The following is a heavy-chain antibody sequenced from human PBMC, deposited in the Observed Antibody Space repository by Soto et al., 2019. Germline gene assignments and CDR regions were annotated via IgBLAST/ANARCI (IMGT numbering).Heavy chain of an antibody. Sequence: GGSLRLSCAASGFTFSSYGMHWVRQAPGKGLEWVAVIWYDGSNKYYADSVKGRFTISRDNSKNTLYLQMNSLRAEDTAVYYCARDRLGSWYETYYYYYGMDVWGQGTTVTVSS. CDR2: IWYDGSNK. CDR1: GFTFSSYG. D-gene: IGHD6-13*01. V-gene: IGHV3-33*01. CDR3: ARDRLGSWYETYYYYYGMDV. J-gene: IGHJ6*02.